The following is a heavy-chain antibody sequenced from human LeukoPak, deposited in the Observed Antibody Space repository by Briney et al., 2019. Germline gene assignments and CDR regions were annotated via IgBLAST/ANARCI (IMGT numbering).Heavy chain of an antibody. V-gene: IGHV3-30-3*02. CDR2: ISYDGSNK. J-gene: IGHJ3*02. Sequence: PGGSLRLSCAASGFTFSSYAMHWVRQAPGKGLEWVAVISYDGSNKYYADSVKGRFTISRDNSKNTLYLQMNSLRAEDTAVYYCAKPIAVAGTGAFDIWGQGTMVTVSS. CDR3: AKPIAVAGTGAFDI. CDR1: GFTFSSYA. D-gene: IGHD6-19*01.